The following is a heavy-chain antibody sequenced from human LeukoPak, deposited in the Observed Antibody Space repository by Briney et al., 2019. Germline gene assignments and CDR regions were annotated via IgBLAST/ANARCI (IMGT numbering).Heavy chain of an antibody. V-gene: IGHV3-23*01. D-gene: IGHD1-26*01. J-gene: IGHJ3*02. CDR3: AKHLLVGGTRGAYAFDI. CDR2: ISGITTNT. CDR1: GFTFSNYA. Sequence: PGGSLRLSCAASGFTFSNYAMSWVRQAPGKGLEWVSLISGITTNTYYADSLKGRFTISRDNSKNTLDLQMNSLRAEDTAGYYCAKHLLVGGTRGAYAFDIWGQGTMVTVSS.